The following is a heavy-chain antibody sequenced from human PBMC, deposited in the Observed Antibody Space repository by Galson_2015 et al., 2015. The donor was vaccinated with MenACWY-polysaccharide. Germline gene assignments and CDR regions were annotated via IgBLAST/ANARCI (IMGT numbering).Heavy chain of an antibody. V-gene: IGHV3-7*01. CDR2: IKQDGSET. Sequence: SLRLSCTASGFIFSNCWMSWVRQAPGKGLEWVANIKQDGSETYYVDSVKGRFTISRDNAKNSLYLQTNSLRVEDTAVYYCATDPYDSCGYGAFDIWGQGTMVTVSS. D-gene: IGHD3-22*01. CDR3: ATDPYDSCGYGAFDI. J-gene: IGHJ3*02. CDR1: GFIFSNCW.